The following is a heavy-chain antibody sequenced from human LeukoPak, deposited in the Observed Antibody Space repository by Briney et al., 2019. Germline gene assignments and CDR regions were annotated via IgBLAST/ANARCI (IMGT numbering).Heavy chain of an antibody. D-gene: IGHD3-22*01. CDR2: ISGNGGSL. CDR3: AKRDAYDSSGFSPLFDH. V-gene: IGHV3-23*01. Sequence: GGSLRLSCAASGFSFSNYAMSWVRQAPGKGLEGVSAISGNGGSLYYADSMEGRFTISRDNSKSELYLQVNSLTAEDTAVYYCAKRDAYDSSGFSPLFDHWGQGTLVTVSS. J-gene: IGHJ4*02. CDR1: GFSFSNYA.